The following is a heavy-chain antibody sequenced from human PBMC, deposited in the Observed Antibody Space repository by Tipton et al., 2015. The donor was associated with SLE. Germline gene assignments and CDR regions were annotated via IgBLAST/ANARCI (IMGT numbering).Heavy chain of an antibody. J-gene: IGHJ6*03. D-gene: IGHD3-3*01. Sequence: TCTLSGDSISNFYWSWIRQPPGKGLEWIGYIYYSGNTNYNPSLKSRVTISVDRSKTQFSLNLSSVTAADTAVYYCARDLAIFGVVPFNYMDIWGKGTTVTVSS. CDR3: ARDLAIFGVVPFNYMDI. V-gene: IGHV4-59*01. CDR2: IYYSGNT. CDR1: GDSISNFY.